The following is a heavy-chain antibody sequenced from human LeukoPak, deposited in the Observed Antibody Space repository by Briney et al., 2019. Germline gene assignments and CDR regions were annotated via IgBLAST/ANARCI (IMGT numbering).Heavy chain of an antibody. J-gene: IGHJ6*03. V-gene: IGHV4-39*01. D-gene: IGHD2-2*01. CDR3: ARQYCSSTSCYYYYYHMDV. Sequence: SETLSLTCTVSGDSISSSSYYWGWIRQPPGKGLEWIGSVFHSGSTYYNPSLKSRVTISVDTSKNQFSLKLSSVTAADTAVYYCARQYCSSTSCYYYYYHMDVWGKGTRSPSP. CDR1: GDSISSSSYY. CDR2: VFHSGST.